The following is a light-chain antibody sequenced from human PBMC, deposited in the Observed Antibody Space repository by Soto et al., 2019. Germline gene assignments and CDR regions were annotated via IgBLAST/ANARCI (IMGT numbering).Light chain of an antibody. V-gene: IGKV3-20*01. CDR1: QSVSNNY. CDR2: GAS. Sequence: VLTQSPGTLSLSPGERATLSCRASQSVSNNYLAWYQQKPGQTPSLLIYGASIRATAIPDRFSGSGSGTDFTLTISRLEPEDFAVYYCQQYSGSWAFGGGTNVDSK. J-gene: IGKJ4*01. CDR3: QQYSGSWA.